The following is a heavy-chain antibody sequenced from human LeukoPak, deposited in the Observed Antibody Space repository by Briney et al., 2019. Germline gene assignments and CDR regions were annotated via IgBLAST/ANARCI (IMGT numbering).Heavy chain of an antibody. CDR2: INPNSGGT. D-gene: IGHD3-22*01. V-gene: IGHV1-2*02. CDR1: GYTFTVYY. Sequence: ASVTVSCKASGYTFTVYYMHWVRQAPGQGLEWMGWINPNSGGTNYAQKFQGRVTMTRDTSISTAYMELSRLRSDDTAVYYCARAGSKYYYDSSNRLDYWGQGTLVTVSS. CDR3: ARAGSKYYYDSSNRLDY. J-gene: IGHJ4*02.